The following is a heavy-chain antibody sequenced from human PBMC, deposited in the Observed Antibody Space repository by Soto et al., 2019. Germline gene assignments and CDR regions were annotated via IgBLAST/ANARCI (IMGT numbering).Heavy chain of an antibody. CDR1: GYTFTTSW. J-gene: IGHJ3*02. Sequence: GESLKISCKGSGYTFTTSWIGWVRQMPGKGLEWMGIIYPGDSGTKYSPSFQGQVTISADTSISTAYMELNSLKSDDTAVYYCARDGWSKNVFDIWGQGTMVTVSS. V-gene: IGHV5-51*01. CDR2: IYPGDSGT. D-gene: IGHD2-15*01. CDR3: ARDGWSKNVFDI.